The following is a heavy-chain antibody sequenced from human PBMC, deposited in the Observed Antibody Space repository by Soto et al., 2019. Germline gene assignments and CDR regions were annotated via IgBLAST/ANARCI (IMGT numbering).Heavy chain of an antibody. CDR3: ARDAPIGVVPAAQPVDY. Sequence: MGWISAYNDNPNYAQKLQGMVTLTTDTSTSTAYMELRSLRADDTTVYYCARDAPIGVVPAAQPVDYWGQGTLVTVSS. V-gene: IGHV1-18*01. D-gene: IGHD2-2*01. CDR2: ISAYNDNP. J-gene: IGHJ4*02.